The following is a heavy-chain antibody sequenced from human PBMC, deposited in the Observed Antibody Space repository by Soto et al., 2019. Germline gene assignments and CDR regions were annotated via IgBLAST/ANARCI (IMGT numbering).Heavy chain of an antibody. J-gene: IGHJ4*02. CDR3: ARDQGLWFGELSFDY. CDR1: GGSVSSGSYY. V-gene: IGHV4-61*01. Sequence: PSETLSLTCTVSGGSVSSGSYYWSWIRQPPGKGLEWMGYIYYSGSTNYNPSLKSRVTISVDTSKNQFSLKLSSVTAADTAVYYCARDQGLWFGELSFDYWGQGTLVTVSS. CDR2: IYYSGST. D-gene: IGHD3-10*01.